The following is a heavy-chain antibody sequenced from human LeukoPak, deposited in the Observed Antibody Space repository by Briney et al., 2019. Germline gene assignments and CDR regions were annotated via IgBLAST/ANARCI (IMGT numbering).Heavy chain of an antibody. J-gene: IGHJ4*02. CDR1: GGSISSSSYY. D-gene: IGHD3-9*01. V-gene: IGHV4-39*07. CDR3: ARDPGNFDWLFPLDY. Sequence: SETLSLTSTVSGGSISSSSYYWGWIRQPPGKGLEWIGSIYYSGSTYYNPSLKSRVTISVDTSKNQFSLKLSSVTAADTAVYYCARDPGNFDWLFPLDYWGQGTLVTVSS. CDR2: IYYSGST.